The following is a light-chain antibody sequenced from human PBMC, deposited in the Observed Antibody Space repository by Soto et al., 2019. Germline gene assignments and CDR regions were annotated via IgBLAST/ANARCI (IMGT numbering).Light chain of an antibody. CDR2: AAF. Sequence: DIQMTQSPSSLSASVGDRVTITCRASQRIVSYLNWYQQKPGKAPKLLIYAAFNLQSGVPSRFSGSGSGTDFTLTISSLQREDSATYYCQETYSPTWTVGQGTKVDIK. V-gene: IGKV1-39*01. CDR1: QRIVSY. J-gene: IGKJ1*01. CDR3: QETYSPTWT.